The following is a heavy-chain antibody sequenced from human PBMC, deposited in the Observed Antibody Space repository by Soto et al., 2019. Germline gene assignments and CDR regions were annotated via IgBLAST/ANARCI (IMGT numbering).Heavy chain of an antibody. CDR1: GFTFSSYN. CDR2: ISRSGDRT. Sequence: EVQLVESGEGLVQPGGSLRLSCAASGFTFSSYNIHWIRQAPGKGLEFVSAISRSGDRTYYAHSVKGRFTITRDNSKNTVWLQMGSLRAEDMAVYYCARARCSSGQCYYFDYWGRGALVSVSS. CDR3: ARARCSSGQCYYFDY. V-gene: IGHV3-64*02. D-gene: IGHD2-15*01. J-gene: IGHJ4*02.